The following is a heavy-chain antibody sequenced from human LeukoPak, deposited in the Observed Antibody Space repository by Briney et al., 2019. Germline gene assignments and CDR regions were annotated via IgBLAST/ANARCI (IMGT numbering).Heavy chain of an antibody. J-gene: IGHJ6*03. Sequence: SETLSLTCSVSGGSISSYYWSWIRQPPGKGLEWIGYIFYSGRTSYNPSLKSRVTLSVDTSKNQFSLRLSSVTAADTAVYYCARDKKTRDYYYYYMDVWGKGTTVTVSS. V-gene: IGHV4-59*01. CDR3: ARDKKTRDYYYYYMDV. CDR2: IFYSGRT. D-gene: IGHD1-7*01. CDR1: GGSISSYY.